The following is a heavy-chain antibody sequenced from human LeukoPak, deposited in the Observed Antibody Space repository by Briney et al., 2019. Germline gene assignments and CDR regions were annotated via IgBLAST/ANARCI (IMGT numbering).Heavy chain of an antibody. Sequence: ASVKVSCKASGYTFTSYGISWVRQAPGQGLEWMGWISAYNGNTNYAQKLQGRVTMTTDTSTSTAYMELRSLRSDDTAVYYCAREVRRSSSSWYGGYDYWGQGTPVTVSS. CDR2: ISAYNGNT. CDR1: GYTFTSYG. CDR3: AREVRRSSSSWYGGYDY. J-gene: IGHJ4*02. D-gene: IGHD6-13*01. V-gene: IGHV1-18*01.